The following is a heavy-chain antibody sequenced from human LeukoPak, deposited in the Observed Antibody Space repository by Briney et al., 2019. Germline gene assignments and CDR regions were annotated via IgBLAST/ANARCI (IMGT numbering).Heavy chain of an antibody. CDR1: GFTFSSYG. D-gene: IGHD3-10*01. CDR2: ISYDGSNK. CDR3: AKIMIGSGSYGFDY. J-gene: IGHJ4*02. Sequence: PGRSLRLSCAASGFTFSSYGMHWVRQAPGKGLEWVAVISYDGSNKYYADSVKGRFTISRDNSKNTLYLQMNSLRAEDTAVYYCAKIMIGSGSYGFDYWGQGTLVTVSS. V-gene: IGHV3-30*18.